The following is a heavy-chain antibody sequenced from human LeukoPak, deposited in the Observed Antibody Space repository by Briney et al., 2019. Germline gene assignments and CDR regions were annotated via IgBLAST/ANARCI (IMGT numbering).Heavy chain of an antibody. D-gene: IGHD2-21*02. CDR2: IIPIFGTA. V-gene: IGHV1-69*05. CDR3: AIRLAYCGGDCYSLSY. J-gene: IGHJ4*02. CDR1: GGTFSSYA. Sequence: ASVKVSCKASGGTFSSYAISWVRQAPGQGLEWMGGIIPIFGTANYAQKFQGRVTITTDESPSTAYMELSSLRSEDTAVYYCAIRLAYCGGDCYSLSYWGQGTLVTVSS.